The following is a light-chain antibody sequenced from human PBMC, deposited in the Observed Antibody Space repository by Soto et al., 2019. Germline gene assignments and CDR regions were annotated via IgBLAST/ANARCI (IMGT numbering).Light chain of an antibody. Sequence: DFQMTQSPSSLSASLGDRVSITCRASQDIANFLAWYQQKPGKVPTLLIYAASTLQYGVPSRFSATASGTDFTRTISSLQPEDVATYYCQKYNSPPRTFGQGTKVEI. CDR2: AAS. J-gene: IGKJ1*01. CDR1: QDIANF. V-gene: IGKV1-27*01. CDR3: QKYNSPPRT.